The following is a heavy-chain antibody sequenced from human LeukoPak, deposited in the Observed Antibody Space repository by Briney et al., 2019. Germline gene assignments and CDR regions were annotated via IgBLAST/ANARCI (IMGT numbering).Heavy chain of an antibody. CDR2: IYSSGAT. J-gene: IGHJ4*02. CDR1: GGSISGYY. CDR3: ARRFDTSGWVDY. Sequence: SETLSHTCTVSGGSISGYYWSWIRQPPGKALEWIGYIYSSGATNSNPSLKSRVTISVDSSKNQFSLKLTSVTAADTAVYYCARRFDTSGWVDYWGQGTLVTVSS. V-gene: IGHV4-4*09. D-gene: IGHD6-19*01.